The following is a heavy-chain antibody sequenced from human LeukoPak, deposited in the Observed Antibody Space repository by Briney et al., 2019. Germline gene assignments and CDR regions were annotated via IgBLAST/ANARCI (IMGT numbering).Heavy chain of an antibody. V-gene: IGHV3-23*01. CDR1: GFTFSSYA. Sequence: PGGSLRLSCAASGFTFSSYAMSWVRQAPGKGLEWVSAISGSGGSTYHADSVKGRFTISRDNSKNTLYLQMNSLRAEDTAVYYCAKDSDPRYYYDSSGYPNWFDPWGQGTLVTVSS. J-gene: IGHJ5*02. CDR3: AKDSDPRYYYDSSGYPNWFDP. D-gene: IGHD3-22*01. CDR2: ISGSGGST.